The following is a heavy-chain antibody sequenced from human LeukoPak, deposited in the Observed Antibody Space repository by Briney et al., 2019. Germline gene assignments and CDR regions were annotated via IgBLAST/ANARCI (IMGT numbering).Heavy chain of an antibody. CDR1: GFTFSSYE. V-gene: IGHV3-48*03. CDR3: ARGSTTRRDGYSPTRY. CDR2: ISSSGSTI. Sequence: GGSLRLSCAASGFTFSSYEMNWVRQAPGKGLEWVSYISSSGSTIYYADSVKGRFTISRDNAKNSLYLQMNSLRAEDTAVYYCARGSTTRRDGYSPTRYWGQGTLVTVSS. D-gene: IGHD5-24*01. J-gene: IGHJ4*02.